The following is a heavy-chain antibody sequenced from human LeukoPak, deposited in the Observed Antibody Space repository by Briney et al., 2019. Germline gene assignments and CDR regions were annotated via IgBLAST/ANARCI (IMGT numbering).Heavy chain of an antibody. CDR2: ISYDGSNK. Sequence: GGSLTLSCAASGFTFSNYAMHWVRQTPGKGLEWVALISYDGSNKYYADSVKGRFTISRDDAKNSLYLQMNSLRAEDTAVYYCTSYRAEYFQHWGQGTLVTVSS. CDR1: GFTFSNYA. CDR3: TSYRAEYFQH. V-gene: IGHV3-30-3*01. J-gene: IGHJ1*01.